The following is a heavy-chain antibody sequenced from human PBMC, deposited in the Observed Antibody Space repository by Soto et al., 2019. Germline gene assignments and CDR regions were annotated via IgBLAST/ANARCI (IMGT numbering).Heavy chain of an antibody. CDR1: GFSLSDARMG. Sequence: QVTLKESGPVLVKPTETLTLTCTVSGFSLSDARMGVSWIRQPPAKALEWLAHILNIDEKPYTTSLQCTLTLSKDTSKSQVLLTMTNLDPVDTATYYCARIRGGYDYFDYWGQGTLVTVSS. D-gene: IGHD6-13*01. V-gene: IGHV2-26*01. CDR3: ARIRGGYDYFDY. CDR2: ILNIDEK. J-gene: IGHJ4*02.